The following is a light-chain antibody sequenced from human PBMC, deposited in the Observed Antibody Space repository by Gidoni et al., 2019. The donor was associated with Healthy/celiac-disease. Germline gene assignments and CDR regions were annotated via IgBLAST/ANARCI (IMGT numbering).Light chain of an antibody. CDR2: LGS. CDR3: MQALQTPRT. Sequence: DIVMTQSPLSLPVTPGEPASISCRSSQSLLHSNGYNYLDWYLQKPWQSPQLLIYLGSNRASGVPDRFSGSGSGTDFTLKISRVEAEDVGVIYCMQALQTPRTFGPGTKVDIK. V-gene: IGKV2-28*01. J-gene: IGKJ3*01. CDR1: QSLLHSNGYNY.